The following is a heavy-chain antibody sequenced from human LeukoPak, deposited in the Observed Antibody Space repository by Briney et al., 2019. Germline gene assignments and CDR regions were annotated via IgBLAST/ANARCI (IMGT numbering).Heavy chain of an antibody. CDR2: ISGSGGST. D-gene: IGHD6-19*01. CDR1: GFTFSSYA. V-gene: IGHV3-23*01. Sequence: GGSLRLSCAASGFTFSSYAMSWVRQAPGKGLEWVSAISGSGGSTYYADYVKGRFTISRDNSKNTLYQQMNSLRAEDTAVYYCAKDGMTVAGTLRDYWGQGTLVTVSS. CDR3: AKDGMTVAGTLRDY. J-gene: IGHJ4*02.